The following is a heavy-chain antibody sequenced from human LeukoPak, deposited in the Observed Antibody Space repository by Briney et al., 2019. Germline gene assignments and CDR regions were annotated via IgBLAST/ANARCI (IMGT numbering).Heavy chain of an antibody. D-gene: IGHD3-22*01. Sequence: GASVKVSCKASGGTFSSYAISWVRQAPGQGLEWMGGIIPIFGTANYAQKFQGRVTITADKSTSTAYMELSSLRSEDTAVYYCGGASYYYGSRTYQGAFGALEYWGQGTLVTVSS. V-gene: IGHV1-69*06. CDR3: GGASYYYGSRTYQGAFGALEY. CDR2: IIPIFGTA. J-gene: IGHJ4*02. CDR1: GGTFSSYA.